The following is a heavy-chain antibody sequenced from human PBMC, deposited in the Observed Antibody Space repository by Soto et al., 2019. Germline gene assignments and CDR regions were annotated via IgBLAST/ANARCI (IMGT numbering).Heavy chain of an antibody. CDR1: GGSISSSSYY. CDR3: AHPAGAAPNPYYYYYYGMDV. CDR2: IYYSGST. D-gene: IGHD6-6*01. Sequence: PSETLSLTCTVSGGSISSSSYYWGWIRQPPGKGLEWIGSIYYSGSTYYNPSLKSRVTISVDTSKNQFSLKLSSVTAADTAVYYCAHPAGAAPNPYYYYYYGMDVWGQGTTVTVSS. J-gene: IGHJ6*02. V-gene: IGHV4-39*01.